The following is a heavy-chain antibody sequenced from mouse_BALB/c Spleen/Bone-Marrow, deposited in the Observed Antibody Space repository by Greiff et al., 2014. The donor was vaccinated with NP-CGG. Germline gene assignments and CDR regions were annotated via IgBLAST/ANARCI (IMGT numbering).Heavy chain of an antibody. V-gene: IGHV5-6*01. CDR1: GITFSSYG. J-gene: IGHJ4*01. Sequence: VQLKESGGDLVKPGGSLKLSCAASGITFSSYGMSWVRQTPDKRLEWVASISGDGFYTYYSDSVKGRFTISRDNAKNTLYLQMNSLKSQDTAMYYCTRNGFYYDGSSRYFTMDYWGQGTSVTVSS. CDR2: ISGDGFYT. CDR3: TRNGFYYDGSSRYFTMDY. D-gene: IGHD1-1*01.